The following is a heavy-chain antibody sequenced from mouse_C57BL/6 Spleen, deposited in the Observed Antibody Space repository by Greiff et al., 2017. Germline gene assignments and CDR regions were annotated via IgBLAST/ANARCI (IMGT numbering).Heavy chain of an antibody. V-gene: IGHV1-78*01. D-gene: IGHD2-4*01. CDR3: ARYYYYDYDGDGYAMDY. Sequence: QVQLQQSDAELVKPGASVKISCKVSGYTFTDHTIHWMKQRPEQGLEWIGYIYPRDGSTKYNEKFKGKATLTADKSSSTAYMQLNSLTSEDSAVYFCARYYYYDYDGDGYAMDYWGQGTSVTVSS. J-gene: IGHJ4*01. CDR2: IYPRDGST. CDR1: GYTFTDHT.